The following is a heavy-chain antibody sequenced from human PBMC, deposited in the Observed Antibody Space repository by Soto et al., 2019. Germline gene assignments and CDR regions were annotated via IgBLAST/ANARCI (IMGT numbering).Heavy chain of an antibody. CDR2: INAGNGNT. CDR3: ARAGSYQGNYYYYGMDV. CDR1: GYTFTSYA. V-gene: IGHV1-3*01. J-gene: IGHJ6*02. Sequence: AAVKVSCKASGYTFTSYAMHLVRQAPGQRLEWMGWINAGNGNTKYSQKFQGRVTITRDTSASTAYMELSSLRSEDTAVYYCARAGSYQGNYYYYGMDVWGQGTTVTVSS. D-gene: IGHD1-26*01.